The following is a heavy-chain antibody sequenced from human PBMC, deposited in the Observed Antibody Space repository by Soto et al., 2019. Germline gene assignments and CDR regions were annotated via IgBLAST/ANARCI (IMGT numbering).Heavy chain of an antibody. CDR3: ARGGDSYGYGEYYYYGMDV. CDR2: INSGGNT. V-gene: IGHV3-66*01. J-gene: IGHJ6*02. Sequence: EVQLVESGGGLVQPGGSLRLSCAASGFGVSNNYMSWVRQAPGKGLEWVSAINSGGNTYYADCVKGRFTITRDNSKNTVYLQMNSEGAEDTAVDYCARGGDSYGYGEYYYYGMDVWDQGSTVTVSS. D-gene: IGHD5-18*01. CDR1: GFGVSNNY.